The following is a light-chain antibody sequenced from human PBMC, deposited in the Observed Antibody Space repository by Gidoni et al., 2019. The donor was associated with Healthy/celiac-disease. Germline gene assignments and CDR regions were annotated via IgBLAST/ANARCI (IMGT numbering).Light chain of an antibody. Sequence: DIQMTQSPSSLSASVGDRVTITCRASQGISNSLAWYQQKPGKAPKLLLYAASRLESGVPSRFSGSGSGTDYTLTISSLQPEDFATYYCQQYYSTPRAITFGQGTRLEIK. CDR2: AAS. CDR3: QQYYSTPRAIT. CDR1: QGISNS. J-gene: IGKJ5*01. V-gene: IGKV1-NL1*01.